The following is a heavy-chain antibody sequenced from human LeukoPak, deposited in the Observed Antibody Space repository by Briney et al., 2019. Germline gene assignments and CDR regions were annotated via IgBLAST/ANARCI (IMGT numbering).Heavy chain of an antibody. CDR2: IYSGGST. D-gene: IGHD6-19*01. Sequence: PGGSLRLSCAASGFTVSSNYMSWVRQAPGKGLEWVSVIYSGGSTYYADSVKGRFTISRDNSKNTLYLQMNSLRAEDTAVYYCARDSGYSSGWYDVWGQGTLVTVSS. J-gene: IGHJ5*02. CDR1: GFTVSSNY. V-gene: IGHV3-53*01. CDR3: ARDSGYSSGWYDV.